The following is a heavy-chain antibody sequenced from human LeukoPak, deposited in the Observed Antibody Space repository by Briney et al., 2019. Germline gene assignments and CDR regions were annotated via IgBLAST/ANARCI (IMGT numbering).Heavy chain of an antibody. CDR2: INHSGST. J-gene: IGHJ5*02. V-gene: IGHV4-34*01. D-gene: IGHD3-9*01. CDR3: ARTPRNDILTGPRFDP. Sequence: SETLSLTCAVSGGSISSGGYSWSWIRQPPGKGLEWIGEINHSGSTNYNPSLKSRVTISVGTSKNQFSLKLSSVTAADTAVYYCARTPRNDILTGPRFDPWGQGTLVTVSS. CDR1: GGSISSGGYS.